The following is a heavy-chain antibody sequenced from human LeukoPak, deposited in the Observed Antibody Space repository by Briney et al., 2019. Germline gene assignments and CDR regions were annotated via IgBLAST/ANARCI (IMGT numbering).Heavy chain of an antibody. CDR1: GYSISSGYY. J-gene: IGHJ4*02. D-gene: IGHD3-9*01. Sequence: SENLSRNCTVSGYSISSGYYWGWIRQPPGKGLEWIGSIYHSGSTYYNPSLKSRVTISVDTSKNQFSLKLSSVTAADTAVYYCARIPSGVYFDWLQSYFDYWGQGTLVTVSS. CDR2: IYHSGST. CDR3: ARIPSGVYFDWLQSYFDY. V-gene: IGHV4-38-2*02.